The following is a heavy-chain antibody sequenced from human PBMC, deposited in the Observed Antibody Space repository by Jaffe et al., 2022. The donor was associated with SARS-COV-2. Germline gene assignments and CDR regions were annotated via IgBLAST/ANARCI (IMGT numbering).Heavy chain of an antibody. CDR3: ARDSPSGLESFDY. Sequence: QVQLVQSGTEVKKPGASVKVSCKASGYTFISYGISWVRQAPGQGLEWMGWISAHNGKTEYAQKLQGRVTMTTDTPTSTAYMELRSLRSDDTAVYYCARDSPSGLESFDYWGQGTLVTVSS. D-gene: IGHD1-1*01. CDR2: ISAHNGKT. V-gene: IGHV1-18*01. J-gene: IGHJ4*02. CDR1: GYTFISYG.